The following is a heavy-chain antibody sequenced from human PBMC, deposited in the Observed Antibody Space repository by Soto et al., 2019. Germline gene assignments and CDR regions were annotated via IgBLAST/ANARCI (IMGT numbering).Heavy chain of an antibody. J-gene: IGHJ4*02. CDR3: AKVPFVGWEVRESDY. CDR2: ISDSGIST. Sequence: GSLRLSCAASGFSFSDYAMSWVRQAPGKGLEWVSTISDSGISTYYADSVKGRFTISRDNSKNTLYLQMSSLRAEDTALYYCAKVPFVGWEVRESDYWGQGTLVTVSS. V-gene: IGHV3-23*01. CDR1: GFSFSDYA. D-gene: IGHD1-26*01.